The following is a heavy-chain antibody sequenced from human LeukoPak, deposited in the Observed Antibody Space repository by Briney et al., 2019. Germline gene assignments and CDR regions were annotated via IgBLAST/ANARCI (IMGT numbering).Heavy chain of an antibody. CDR2: IYTSGST. D-gene: IGHD3-3*01. V-gene: IGHV4-4*07. J-gene: IGHJ4*02. CDR1: GGSISSYY. CDR3: ARDGSTNLPYYDFWSGYSADY. Sequence: SETLSLTCTVSGGSISSYYWSWIRQPAGKGLEWIGRIYTSGSTNYNPSLKSRVTMSVDTSKNQFSLKLSSVTAADTAVYYCARDGSTNLPYYDFWSGYSADYWGQGTLVTVSS.